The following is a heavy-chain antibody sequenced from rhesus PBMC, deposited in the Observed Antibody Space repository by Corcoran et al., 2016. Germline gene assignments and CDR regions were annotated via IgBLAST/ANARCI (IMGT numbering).Heavy chain of an antibody. CDR2: SNGNRWIT. Sequence: QLQLQESGPGLVKPSETLSLTCAVSGGSFSSYWWSWIRQPPGKGLEWIGESNGNRWITNYNPSLKSRGTISKDAAKDHVSLKLSSVTAADTAVYYCARFEYGSWSGGYYFDYWGQGVLVTVSS. V-gene: IGHV4-80*01. J-gene: IGHJ4*01. D-gene: IGHD6-13*01. CDR1: GGSFSSYW. CDR3: ARFEYGSWSGGYYFDY.